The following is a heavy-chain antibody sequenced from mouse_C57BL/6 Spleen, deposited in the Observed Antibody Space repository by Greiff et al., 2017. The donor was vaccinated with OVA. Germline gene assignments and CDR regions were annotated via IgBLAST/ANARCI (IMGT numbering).Heavy chain of an antibody. J-gene: IGHJ3*01. V-gene: IGHV14-4*01. Sequence: EVMLVESGAELVRPGASVKLSCTASGFNIKDDYMHWVKQRPEQGLEWIGWIDPENGDTEYASKFQGKATITADTSSNTAYLQLSSLTSEDTAVYYCTSNWTLFAYWGQGTLVTVAA. D-gene: IGHD2-5*01. CDR1: GFNIKDDY. CDR2: IDPENGDT. CDR3: TSNWTLFAY.